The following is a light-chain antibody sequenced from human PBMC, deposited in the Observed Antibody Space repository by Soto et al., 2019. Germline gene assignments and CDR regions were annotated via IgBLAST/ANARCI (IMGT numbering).Light chain of an antibody. CDR3: QQYGSSTRT. CDR1: QSVDSN. Sequence: IVLTQSPGTLSLSPGERATLSCRASQSVDSNLAWYQQKPGQAPRVLIYGASSRATGIPDRFSGSGSGTDFTLTISRLEPEDFAVYYCQQYGSSTRTFGQGTKVDIK. J-gene: IGKJ1*01. V-gene: IGKV3-20*01. CDR2: GAS.